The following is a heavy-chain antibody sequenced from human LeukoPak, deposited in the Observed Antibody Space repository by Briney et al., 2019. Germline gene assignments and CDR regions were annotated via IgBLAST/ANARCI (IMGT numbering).Heavy chain of an antibody. Sequence: PGRSLRLSCAASGFTFSSYGMHWVRQAPGKGLEWVAVIWYDGSNKYYADSVKGRSTISRDNSKNTLYLQMNSLRAEDTAVYYCARGANYGDYFDYWGQGTLVTVSS. CDR3: ARGANYGDYFDY. CDR2: IWYDGSNK. CDR1: GFTFSSYG. V-gene: IGHV3-33*01. J-gene: IGHJ4*02. D-gene: IGHD4-17*01.